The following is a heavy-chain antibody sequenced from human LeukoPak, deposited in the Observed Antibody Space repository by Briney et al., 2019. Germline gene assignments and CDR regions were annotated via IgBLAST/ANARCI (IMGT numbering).Heavy chain of an antibody. CDR2: ISASGGST. J-gene: IGHJ4*02. CDR1: GFTFSSSA. D-gene: IGHD6-19*01. Sequence: GGSLRLSCAASGFTFSSSAMSWVRQVPGKGLEWVSGISASGGSTSYADSVRGRFTISRDNSKNTLYVQMNSLRDEDTAVYYCARGQSGWYFDYWGQGTLVTVSS. V-gene: IGHV3-23*01. CDR3: ARGQSGWYFDY.